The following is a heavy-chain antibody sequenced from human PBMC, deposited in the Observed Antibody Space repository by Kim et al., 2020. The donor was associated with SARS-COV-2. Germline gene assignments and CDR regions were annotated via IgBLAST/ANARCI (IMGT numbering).Heavy chain of an antibody. Sequence: GGSLRLSCAASGFTFNTYAMSWVRQAPGKGLEWVSSISAASISTAYADSVKGRFTISRDNSNNTLYLQMNSLRAEDTAIYYCANQYSSGWPFDFWGQGTLVTVSS. CDR1: GFTFNTYA. D-gene: IGHD6-19*01. J-gene: IGHJ4*02. CDR3: ANQYSSGWPFDF. CDR2: ISAASIST. V-gene: IGHV3-23*01.